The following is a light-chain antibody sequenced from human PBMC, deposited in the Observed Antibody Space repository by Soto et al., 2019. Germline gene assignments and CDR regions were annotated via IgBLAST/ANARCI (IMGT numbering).Light chain of an antibody. CDR2: GAS. CDR3: QQYGSSSPIT. J-gene: IGKJ5*01. V-gene: IGKV3-20*01. CDR1: QSVSSSY. Sequence: IVLPQSPGTLSLSPGERATLSCRASQSVSSSYLAWYQQKPGQAPRLLISGASSRATGIPDRFSGTGSGTDFTLTISRLEPEDFAVYYCQQYGSSSPITFGQGTRLEI.